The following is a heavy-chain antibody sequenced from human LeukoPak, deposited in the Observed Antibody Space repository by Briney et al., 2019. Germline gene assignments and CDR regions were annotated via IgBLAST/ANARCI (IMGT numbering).Heavy chain of an antibody. CDR2: IRSSTSNI. J-gene: IGHJ3*02. D-gene: IGHD1-26*01. CDR1: GFTFSSYS. CDR3: ARVRIVGASDAFDI. Sequence: MPGGSLRLSCAASGFTFSSYSMNWVRLAPGKGLEWVSSIRSSTSNIYYADSVKGRVSISRDNAKNSLYLQMNSLRAEDTAVYYCARVRIVGASDAFDIWGQGTMVTVSS. V-gene: IGHV3-21*01.